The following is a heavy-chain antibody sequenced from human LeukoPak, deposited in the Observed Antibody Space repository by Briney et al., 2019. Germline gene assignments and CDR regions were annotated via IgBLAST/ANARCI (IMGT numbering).Heavy chain of an antibody. V-gene: IGHV1-18*01. Sequence: ASVKVSCKASGYTFTSYGISWVRQAPGQGLEWMGWISGYNGNTNYAQKLQGRVTMTTDTSISTVYMELTRLRSDDTAMYYCVRIYRGPDYWGQGTLVTVSS. CDR2: ISGYNGNT. CDR1: GYTFTSYG. D-gene: IGHD3-10*01. CDR3: VRIYRGPDY. J-gene: IGHJ4*02.